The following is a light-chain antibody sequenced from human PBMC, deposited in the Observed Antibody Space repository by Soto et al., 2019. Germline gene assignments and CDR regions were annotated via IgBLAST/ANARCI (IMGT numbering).Light chain of an antibody. CDR2: LGS. CDR1: QSLLHSIGYTF. J-gene: IGKJ1*01. V-gene: IGKV2-28*01. CDR3: MQALQSWT. Sequence: DIVMTQSPLSLPVTPGEPASISCRSSQSLLHSIGYTFLDWYLQKPGQSPQLLIYLGSNRASGVPDRFSGSGSGTDFTLKISRVEAEDVGVYYCMQALQSWTFGQGTKVDIK.